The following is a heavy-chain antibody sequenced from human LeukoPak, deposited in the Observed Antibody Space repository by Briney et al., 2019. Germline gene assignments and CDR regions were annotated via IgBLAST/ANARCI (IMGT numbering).Heavy chain of an antibody. CDR2: ISYDGSNK. D-gene: IGHD3-22*01. V-gene: IGHV3-30*18. CDR3: AKDSVYYDSSGCNY. Sequence: GGSLRLSCAASGFTFSSYGMHWVRQAPGKGLEWVAVISYDGSNKYYADSVKDRFTISRDNSKNTLYLQMNSLRAEDTAVYYCAKDSVYYDSSGCNYWGQGTLVTVSS. CDR1: GFTFSSYG. J-gene: IGHJ4*02.